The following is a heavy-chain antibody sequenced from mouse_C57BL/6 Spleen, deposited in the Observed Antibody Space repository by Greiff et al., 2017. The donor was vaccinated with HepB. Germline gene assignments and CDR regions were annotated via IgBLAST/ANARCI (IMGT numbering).Heavy chain of an antibody. Sequence: VQLKESGPGLVKPSQSLSLTCSVTGYSITSGYYWNWIRQFPGNKLEWMGYISYDGSNNYNPSLNNRISITRDTSKNQFFLKLNSVTTEDTATYYCARGDYSLSYWGQGTLVTVSA. CDR3: ARGDYSLSY. CDR1: GYSITSGYY. V-gene: IGHV3-6*01. D-gene: IGHD1-1*01. J-gene: IGHJ3*01. CDR2: ISYDGSN.